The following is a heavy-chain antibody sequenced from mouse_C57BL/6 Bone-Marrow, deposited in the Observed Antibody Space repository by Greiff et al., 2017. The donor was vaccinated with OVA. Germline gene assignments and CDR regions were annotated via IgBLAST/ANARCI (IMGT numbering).Heavy chain of an antibody. D-gene: IGHD2-2*01. J-gene: IGHJ4*01. CDR3: ARERGGYPYAMDY. CDR2: ISDGGSYT. V-gene: IGHV5-4*01. Sequence: EVQLVESGGGLVKPGGSLKLSCAASGFTFSSYAMSWVRQTPEKRLEWVATISDGGSYTYYPDNVKGRFTISRDNAKNNLYLQMSHLKSEDTAMYYCARERGGYPYAMDYWGQGTSVTVSS. CDR1: GFTFSSYA.